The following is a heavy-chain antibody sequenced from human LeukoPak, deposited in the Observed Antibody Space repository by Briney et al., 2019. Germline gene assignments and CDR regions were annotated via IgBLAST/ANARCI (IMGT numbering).Heavy chain of an antibody. Sequence: SETLSLTCAVSGGSITTTSFSWAWLRQPPGQDLEWIATISSSGEAYYHPSLMSRVTISIDTSKNQFSLDPTSVTAADTGLFSRAKFKPRTGFDYSGPGILVIVSS. J-gene: IGHJ4*02. CDR2: ISSSGEA. V-gene: IGHV4-39*01. CDR3: AKFKPRTGFDY. D-gene: IGHD1-14*01. CDR1: GGSITTTSFS.